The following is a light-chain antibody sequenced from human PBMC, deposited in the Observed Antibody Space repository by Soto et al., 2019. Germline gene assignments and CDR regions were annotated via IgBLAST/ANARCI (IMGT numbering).Light chain of an antibody. Sequence: QSVLTQPASVSGSPGQSITISCTGTSSDVGGYNYVSWYQRHPGKAPKLMIYDVSNRPSGVSNRFSGSKSGNTASLTISGLQAEDEADYYCSSYTSSSTQVFGTGTKAPS. V-gene: IGLV2-14*01. CDR2: DVS. CDR3: SSYTSSSTQV. J-gene: IGLJ1*01. CDR1: SSDVGGYNY.